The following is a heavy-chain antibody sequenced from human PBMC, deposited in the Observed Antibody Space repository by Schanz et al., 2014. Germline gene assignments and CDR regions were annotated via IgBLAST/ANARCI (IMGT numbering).Heavy chain of an antibody. D-gene: IGHD2-21*02. CDR3: AKVQTHTLYGGNSCFDY. CDR2: TSHDGSFT. J-gene: IGHJ4*02. CDR1: GFTFSSSW. V-gene: IGHV3-74*01. Sequence: EVHLVESGGGLVQPGGSLRLSCAASGFTFSSSWMHWVRQAPGKGLVWVSRTSHDGSFTTFADSVKGRFTISRDNAKNSLYLQMNSLRPEDTALYYCAKVQTHTLYGGNSCFDYWGQGTLVTVSS.